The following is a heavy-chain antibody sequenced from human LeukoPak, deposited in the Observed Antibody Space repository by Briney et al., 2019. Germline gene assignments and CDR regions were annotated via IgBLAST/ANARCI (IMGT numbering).Heavy chain of an antibody. D-gene: IGHD6-13*01. V-gene: IGHV4-31*03. CDR1: GGSISSSYYY. J-gene: IGHJ4*02. Sequence: KASETLSLTCTVSGGSISSSYYYWSWIRQHPGKGLEWIGYIDYSGSTYYNPSLKSRVTISVDTSKNQFSLKLSSVTAADTAVYYCARDDIAASGTGGYFDYWGQGTLVTVSS. CDR2: IDYSGST. CDR3: ARDDIAASGTGGYFDY.